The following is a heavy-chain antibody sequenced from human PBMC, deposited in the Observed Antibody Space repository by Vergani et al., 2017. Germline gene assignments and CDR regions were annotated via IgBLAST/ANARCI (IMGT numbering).Heavy chain of an antibody. J-gene: IGHJ4*02. D-gene: IGHD6-13*01. CDR2: IYHSGST. Sequence: QVQLQESGPGLVKPSETLSLTCAVSGYSISSGYYWGWIRQPPGKGLEWIGSIYHSGSTYYNPSLKSRVTISVDTSKNQFSLKLSSVTAADTAVYYCASYSEGTFDYWGQGTLVTVSS. CDR3: ASYSEGTFDY. V-gene: IGHV4-38-2*01. CDR1: GYSISSGYY.